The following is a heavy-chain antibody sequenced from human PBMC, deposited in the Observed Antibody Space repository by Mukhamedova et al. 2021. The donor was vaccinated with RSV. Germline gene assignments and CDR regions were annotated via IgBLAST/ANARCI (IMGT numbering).Heavy chain of an antibody. Sequence: GLEWVSYISSSSSTIYYADSVKGRFTISRDNAKNSPYLQMNSLRDEDTAVYYCARDGYDYVWGSYTYFDYWGQGTLVTVSS. V-gene: IGHV3-48*02. D-gene: IGHD3-16*01. CDR2: ISSSSSTI. CDR3: ARDGYDYVWGSYTYFDY. J-gene: IGHJ4*02.